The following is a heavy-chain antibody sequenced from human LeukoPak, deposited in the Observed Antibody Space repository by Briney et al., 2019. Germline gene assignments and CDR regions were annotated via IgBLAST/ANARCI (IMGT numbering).Heavy chain of an antibody. Sequence: AGGSLRLSCAASGFTFTNYAMSWVRQAPGKGLEWVSGMSGRGVSTYYADSVKGRFTISSDNSKSTLYLQMNSLRAEDTAIYYCAKDCNGGNCYIDYWGQGTLVTVAS. V-gene: IGHV3-23*01. CDR1: GFTFTNYA. D-gene: IGHD2-15*01. CDR2: MSGRGVST. J-gene: IGHJ4*02. CDR3: AKDCNGGNCYIDY.